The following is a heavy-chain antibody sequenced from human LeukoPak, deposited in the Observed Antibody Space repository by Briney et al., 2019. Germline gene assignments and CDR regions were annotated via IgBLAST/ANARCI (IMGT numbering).Heavy chain of an antibody. CDR2: ISSSGSTI. J-gene: IGHJ4*02. Sequence: PGGSLRLSCAASRFNFSSYEMNWVRQAPGKGLEWVSYISSSGSTIYYADSVRGRFSISRDNAKNSLYLQMNSLRAEDTAVYYCARAWWGEGHFDSWGQGTLVTVSS. CDR3: ARAWWGEGHFDS. CDR1: RFNFSSYE. D-gene: IGHD2-8*02. V-gene: IGHV3-48*03.